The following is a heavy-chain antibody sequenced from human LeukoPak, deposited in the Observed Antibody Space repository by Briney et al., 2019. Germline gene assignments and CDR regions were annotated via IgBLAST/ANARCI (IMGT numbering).Heavy chain of an antibody. CDR3: VRGTDRYATPCYPLSAFDS. V-gene: IGHV3-21*04. CDR1: GFIFSDFG. Sequence: GGSLTLSCVASGFIFSDFGMNGVRQVPGKGLEWVAFISSRWTSTFYAESVKGRYTISRDTGPKSMAMQLTSLRVAATAAYYCVRGTDRYATPCYPLSAFDSWGQGTPVTVSS. D-gene: IGHD3-16*02. CDR2: ISSRWTST. J-gene: IGHJ4*02.